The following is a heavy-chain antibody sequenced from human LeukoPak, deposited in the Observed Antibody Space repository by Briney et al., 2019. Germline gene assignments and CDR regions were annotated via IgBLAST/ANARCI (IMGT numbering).Heavy chain of an antibody. Sequence: GESLKISCKGSGYSFTSNWISWVRQMPGKGLEWMGRIDPSDSYTDYSPSFQGHVTITADKSIRTAYMQWSSLKASDTAMYYCGRATTVVSFDYWGQGALVTVSS. V-gene: IGHV5-10-1*01. CDR2: IDPSDSYT. CDR1: GYSFTSNW. J-gene: IGHJ4*02. D-gene: IGHD1-1*01. CDR3: GRATTVVSFDY.